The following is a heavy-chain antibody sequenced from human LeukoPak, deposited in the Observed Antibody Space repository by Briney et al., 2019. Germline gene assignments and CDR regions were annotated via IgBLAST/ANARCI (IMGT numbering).Heavy chain of an antibody. CDR2: IYYIGGT. CDR1: SGSISSYY. J-gene: IGHJ2*01. CDR3: ARGVHGDYRWYFDL. V-gene: IGHV4-59*01. Sequence: PSETLSLTCTVSSGSISSYYWSWIRQPPGKGLEWIGYIYYIGGTNYNPSLKSRVTISVDTSKNQFSLKLSSVTAADTAVYYCARGVHGDYRWYFDLWGRGTLVTVSS. D-gene: IGHD4-17*01.